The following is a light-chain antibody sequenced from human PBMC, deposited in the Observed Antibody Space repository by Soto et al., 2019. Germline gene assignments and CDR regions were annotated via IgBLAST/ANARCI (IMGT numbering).Light chain of an antibody. CDR2: GAS. J-gene: IGKJ1*01. CDR1: QGLNRN. CDR3: QQYENWPRT. Sequence: EAVMTQSPATLSVSPWEAANLSCRTSQGLNRNLAWYQKKLGQAPRVLIYGASTRATGIPARFSGSGSGTEFNLTISRLESDDFAVYYCQQYENWPRTFGQGTKVDI. V-gene: IGKV3-15*01.